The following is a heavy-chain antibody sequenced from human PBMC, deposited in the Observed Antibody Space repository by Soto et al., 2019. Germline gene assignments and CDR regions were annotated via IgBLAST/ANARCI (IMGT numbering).Heavy chain of an antibody. CDR1: GFTVSRDA. Sequence: GWSLRLACAAWGFTVSRDAMRCVRQAPGKGLEWVSAISGSGGSTYYTDSVKGRFTISRDNSKNTLYLQMNSLRAEDTAVYYCAKDSPQFRAALKTGYYFDYWGQGTLVTVSS. V-gene: IGHV3-23*01. D-gene: IGHD6-6*01. J-gene: IGHJ4*02. CDR3: AKDSPQFRAALKTGYYFDY. CDR2: ISGSGGST.